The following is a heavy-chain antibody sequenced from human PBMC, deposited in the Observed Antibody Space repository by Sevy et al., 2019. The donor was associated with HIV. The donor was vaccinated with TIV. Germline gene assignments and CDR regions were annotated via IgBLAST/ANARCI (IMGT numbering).Heavy chain of an antibody. CDR2: IGHNGDNT. CDR1: GFTFSNYA. Sequence: GGSLRLSCVASGFTFSNYAMTWVRQTPGKGLEWVSGIGHNGDNTHHAGSEKGRFSISRDNSKNTLDLQMNSLRAEDTAVYYCAKGVRLGGPIYYGMDVWGQGTTVTVSS. J-gene: IGHJ6*02. D-gene: IGHD3-10*02. V-gene: IGHV3-23*01. CDR3: AKGVRLGGPIYYGMDV.